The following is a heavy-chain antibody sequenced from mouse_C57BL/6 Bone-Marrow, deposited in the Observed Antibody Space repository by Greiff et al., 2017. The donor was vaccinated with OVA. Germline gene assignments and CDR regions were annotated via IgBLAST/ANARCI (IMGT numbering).Heavy chain of an antibody. CDR3: ADGDGSRYYYFDY. J-gene: IGHJ2*01. CDR2: INPSSGDT. V-gene: IGHV1-4*01. Sequence: QVQLQQSGAELVRPGASVKMSCKASGYTFTSYTMHWVNQRPGQGLEWIGYINPSSGDTNYNQKFKDKATLTVDNSSSTAYMQMSSLTSEDSAVYNCADGDGSRYYYFDYWGQGTTLTVSS. CDR1: GYTFTSYT. D-gene: IGHD1-1*01.